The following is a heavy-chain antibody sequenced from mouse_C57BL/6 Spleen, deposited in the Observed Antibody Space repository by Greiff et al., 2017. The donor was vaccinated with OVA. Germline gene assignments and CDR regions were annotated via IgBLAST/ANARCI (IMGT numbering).Heavy chain of an antibody. D-gene: IGHD2-2*01. CDR2: INPNNGGT. J-gene: IGHJ3*01. CDR3: ARVGYGYDGAWFAY. CDR1: GYTFTDYN. Sequence: EVQLQQSGPELVKPGASVKMSCKASGYTFTDYNMHWVKQSHGKSLEWIGYINPNNGGTSYNQKFKGKATLTVNKSSSTAYMELRSLTSEDSAVYYCARVGYGYDGAWFAYWGQGTLVTVSA. V-gene: IGHV1-22*01.